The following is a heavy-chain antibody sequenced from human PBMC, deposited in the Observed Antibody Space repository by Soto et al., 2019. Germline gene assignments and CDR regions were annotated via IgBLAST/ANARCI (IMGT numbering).Heavy chain of an antibody. CDR3: AREVEGYCSGGSCSKLDY. J-gene: IGHJ4*02. CDR1: GGSISSSSYY. CDR2: IYYSGST. D-gene: IGHD2-15*01. V-gene: IGHV4-39*01. Sequence: QLQLQESGPGLVKPSETLSLTCTVSGGSISSSSYYWGWIRQPPGKGLEWIGSIYYSGSTYYNPSLKSRVTISVDTSKNQFSLKLSSVTAADTAVYYCAREVEGYCSGGSCSKLDYWGQGTLVTVSS.